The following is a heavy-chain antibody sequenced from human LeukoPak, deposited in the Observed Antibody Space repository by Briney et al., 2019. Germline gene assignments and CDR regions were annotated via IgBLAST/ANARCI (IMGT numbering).Heavy chain of an antibody. CDR3: ARVLGYCSSTSCYASFDY. J-gene: IGHJ4*02. D-gene: IGHD2-2*01. CDR2: IYYSGST. V-gene: IGHV4-59*12. CDR1: GGSISSYY. Sequence: SETLSLTCTVSGGSISSYYWSWIRQPPGKGLEWIGYIYYSGSTNYNPSLKSRISISVDTSKNQFSLKLSSVTAADTAVYYCARVLGYCSSTSCYASFDYWGQGTLVTVSS.